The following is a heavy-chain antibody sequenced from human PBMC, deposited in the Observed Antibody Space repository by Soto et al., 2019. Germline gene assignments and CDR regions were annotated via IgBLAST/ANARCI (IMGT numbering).Heavy chain of an antibody. CDR2: ISKSDYT. J-gene: IGHJ4*02. CDR3: AREDSIIIPDVSDF. V-gene: IGHV3-21*01. D-gene: IGHD3-22*01. CDR1: GFAFNNSG. Sequence: PGGSLRLSCTVSGFAFNNSGINCVRQAPGKGLEWVSSISKSDYTYYSDSVKGRFTISRDNAKNSVSLQMNTLRVEDTAVYYCAREDSIIIPDVSDFWGQGTLVTVSS.